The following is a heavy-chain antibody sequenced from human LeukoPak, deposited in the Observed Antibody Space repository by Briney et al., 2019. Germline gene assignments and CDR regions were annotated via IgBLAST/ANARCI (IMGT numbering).Heavy chain of an antibody. J-gene: IGHJ6*03. CDR3: ARDPYSGNYGNYYYDYMDV. D-gene: IGHD1-26*01. Sequence: GGSLRLSCAASGFTFNNYNMNWVRQVPGKALEYVSSITSSGTYIFYADSVKGRLTISRDNAKNSLYLQMNSLGPEDTAVYYCARDPYSGNYGNYYYDYMDVWGKGTTVTISS. V-gene: IGHV3-21*01. CDR1: GFTFNNYN. CDR2: ITSSGTYI.